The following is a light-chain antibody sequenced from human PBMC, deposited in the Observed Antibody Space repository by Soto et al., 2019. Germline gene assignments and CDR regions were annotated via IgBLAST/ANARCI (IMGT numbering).Light chain of an antibody. J-gene: IGLJ1*01. V-gene: IGLV2-14*01. CDR3: CSYTSGTSV. CDR1: STDVNGRNY. Sequence: QSVLTQPASVSGSPGQSITISCTGTSTDVNGRNYVSWYQQHPGKAPKVIIYEVTNRPSGISHRFSGSKSGNTASLTISGLQAEDEADYSCCSYTSGTSVFGTGTKLTVL. CDR2: EVT.